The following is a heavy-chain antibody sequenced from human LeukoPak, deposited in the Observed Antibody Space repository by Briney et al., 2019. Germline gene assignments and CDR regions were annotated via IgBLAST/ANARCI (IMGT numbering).Heavy chain of an antibody. J-gene: IGHJ4*02. CDR1: GYTFTGYY. Sequence: ASVKVSCKASGYTFTGYYMHWVRQAPGQGLEWMGWINPNSGGTNYAQKFQGRVTMTTDTSTSTAYMELRSLRSDDTAVYYCARIGNFLPPYFDYWGQGALVTVSS. D-gene: IGHD1-7*01. CDR2: INPNSGGT. V-gene: IGHV1-2*02. CDR3: ARIGNFLPPYFDY.